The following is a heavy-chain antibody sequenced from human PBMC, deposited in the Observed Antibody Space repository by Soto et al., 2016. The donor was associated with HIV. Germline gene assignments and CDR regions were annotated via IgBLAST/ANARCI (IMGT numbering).Heavy chain of an antibody. CDR2: ISTNSGYT. CDR3: ARDSIGGWSGVDF. V-gene: IGHV3-11*05. Sequence: QVQLVESGGGLVKPGGSLRLSCAASGFTFIDHYMTWIRQAPGKGLEWVSYISTNSGYTNYADSVKGRFTISRDNAKNSLYLQMNSLRAEDTAVYYCARDSIGGWSGVDFWGQGTLVAVSS. J-gene: IGHJ4*02. CDR1: GFTFIDHY. D-gene: IGHD6-19*01.